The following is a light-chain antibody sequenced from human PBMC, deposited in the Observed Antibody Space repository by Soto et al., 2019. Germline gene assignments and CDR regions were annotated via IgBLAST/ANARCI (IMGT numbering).Light chain of an antibody. Sequence: QSVSESPGKTVTISCTGSSGSIASNYVQWYQQRPGSAPTTVIYEDNQRPSGVPDRFSGSIDSSSNSASLTISGLKTEDEADYYCQSYDSSNQDVVFGGGTKLTVL. CDR2: EDN. CDR1: SGSIASNY. V-gene: IGLV6-57*02. J-gene: IGLJ2*01. CDR3: QSYDSSNQDVV.